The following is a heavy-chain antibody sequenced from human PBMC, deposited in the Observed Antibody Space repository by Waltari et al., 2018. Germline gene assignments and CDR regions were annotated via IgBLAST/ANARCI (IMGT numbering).Heavy chain of an antibody. V-gene: IGHV3-49*04. CDR1: GFNFGDYA. CDR2: SRSKTYGGAQ. Sequence: EVQLAESGGGLVQPGRSLRLSCTATGFNFGDYAMTWVRQVPGKGLEWVGFSRSKTYGGAQEYAASVKGRFTISRDDSKSVAYLQMNSLRTEDTALYYCTRADGMTDLDYWGQGALVTVSS. J-gene: IGHJ4*02. CDR3: TRADGMTDLDY.